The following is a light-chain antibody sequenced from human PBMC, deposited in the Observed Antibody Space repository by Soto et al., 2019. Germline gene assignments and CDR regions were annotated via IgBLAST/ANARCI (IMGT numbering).Light chain of an antibody. CDR1: SSNIGNNF. V-gene: IGLV1-47*02. CDR3: STWDASLSGRV. CDR2: SDD. Sequence: QSVLTQPPSASGTPGQKVTISCSGASSNIGNNFVSWYQQVPGTAPKLLIYSDDQRPSGVPDRVSGFKSGTSASLAISGLRSEDEADYYCSTWDASLSGRVFGGGTKLTVL. J-gene: IGLJ3*02.